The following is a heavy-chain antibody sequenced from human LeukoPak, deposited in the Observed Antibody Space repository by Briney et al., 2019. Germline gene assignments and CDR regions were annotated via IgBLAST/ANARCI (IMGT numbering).Heavy chain of an antibody. Sequence: SVKVSCKASGGTFSRYAISWVRQAPGQGLEWMGGIIPIFGTANYAQKFQGRVTITADESTSTAYMEVSSLRSEDTAVYYCAKGPGGVWFGELSQGAFDIWGQGTMVTVSS. CDR2: IIPIFGTA. CDR1: GGTFSRYA. CDR3: AKGPGGVWFGELSQGAFDI. D-gene: IGHD3-10*01. V-gene: IGHV1-69*01. J-gene: IGHJ3*02.